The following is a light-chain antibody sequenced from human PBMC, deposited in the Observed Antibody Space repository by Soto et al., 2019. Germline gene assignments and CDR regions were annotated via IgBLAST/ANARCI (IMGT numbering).Light chain of an antibody. Sequence: EIVLTQSPGTLSLSPGERATLSCRASQTISNTFLAWYQQKPGQAPRLLIYGATSRATDIPDRFSGSGSGTDFTLTIGRLEPEDFAIYYCQQYGSSPSTFGPGTKVDIK. CDR1: QTISNTF. CDR2: GAT. J-gene: IGKJ3*01. CDR3: QQYGSSPST. V-gene: IGKV3-20*01.